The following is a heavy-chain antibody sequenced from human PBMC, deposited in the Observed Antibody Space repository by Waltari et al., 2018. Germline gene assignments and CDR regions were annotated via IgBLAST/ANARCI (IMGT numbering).Heavy chain of an antibody. CDR1: GGSIGRNTFY. D-gene: IGHD6-6*01. J-gene: IGHJ5*02. CDR3: VREWSSSSSWFDP. Sequence: QVQLQESGPGLVESSETLSLTCTVSGGSIGRNTFYWAWIRQPPGKRMEWMASINYSGSTYYMPSLKSRVTISVDTSRNQRSLRLTSVTAADTAVYFCVREWSSSSSWFDPWGQGTLVTVSS. CDR2: INYSGST. V-gene: IGHV4-39*07.